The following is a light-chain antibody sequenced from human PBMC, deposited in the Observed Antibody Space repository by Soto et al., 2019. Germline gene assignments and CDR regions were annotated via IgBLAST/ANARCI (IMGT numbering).Light chain of an antibody. CDR1: SSDVGGFNY. CDR3: YSYTSSSTLYV. V-gene: IGLV2-14*01. CDR2: DVT. Sequence: QSVLTRPASESGSPGHSITISCTGTSSDVGGFNYVSWYQQHPGKAPKLMIYDVTDRPSGVSDRFSGSKSGNTASLTISGLQTEDEADYYCYSYTSSSTLYVFGTGTKVTVL. J-gene: IGLJ1*01.